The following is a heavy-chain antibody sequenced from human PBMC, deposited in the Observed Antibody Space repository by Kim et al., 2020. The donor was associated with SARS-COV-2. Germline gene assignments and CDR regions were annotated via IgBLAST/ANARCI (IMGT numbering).Heavy chain of an antibody. D-gene: IGHD6-19*01. V-gene: IGHV3-23*01. CDR3: AKSPPGVGSGWYSYYFDY. Sequence: KARFTISRDTPKNTRYLQMNSLGAEDTAVYYCAKSPPGVGSGWYSYYFDYWGQGTLVTVSS. J-gene: IGHJ4*02.